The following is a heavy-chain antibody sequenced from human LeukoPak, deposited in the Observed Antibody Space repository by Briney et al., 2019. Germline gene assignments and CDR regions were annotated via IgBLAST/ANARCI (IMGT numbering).Heavy chain of an antibody. CDR2: IYYSGST. Sequence: SETLSPTCTVSGGSISSYYWSWIRQPPGKGLEWIGYIYYSGSTNYNPSLKSRVTISVDTSKNQFSLKLSSVTAADTAVYYCARRGNSGSYYYYDMDVWGQGTTVTVSS. CDR1: GGSISSYY. V-gene: IGHV4-59*01. D-gene: IGHD1-26*01. J-gene: IGHJ6*02. CDR3: ARRGNSGSYYYYDMDV.